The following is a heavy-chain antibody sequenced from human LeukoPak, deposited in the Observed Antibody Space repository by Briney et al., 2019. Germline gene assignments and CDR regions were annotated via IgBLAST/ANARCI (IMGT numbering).Heavy chain of an antibody. CDR3: ARAWPHFDY. CDR1: GFTFSDYY. Sequence: GGSLRLSCAASGFTFSDYYMSWIRQAPGKGLEWISYISSSSSYTNYAGSVKGRFTISRDNAKNSLFLQMNSLRVEDTAVYYCARAWPHFDYWGQGTLVTVSA. V-gene: IGHV3-11*06. CDR2: ISSSSSYT. D-gene: IGHD5-12*01. J-gene: IGHJ4*02.